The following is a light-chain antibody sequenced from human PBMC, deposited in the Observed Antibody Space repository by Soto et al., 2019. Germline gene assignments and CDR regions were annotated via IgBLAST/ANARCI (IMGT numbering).Light chain of an antibody. Sequence: DIQMTQSPSTLSASVGDTVTITFRASQRMSGWLAWHQQKPWGAPKLLIYKASVLESGVPSRFSGSGSGTEFTLNSSGLQNDEVASYFYQQYTTYPARTFGGGTKVDIK. CDR3: QQYTTYPART. CDR2: KAS. V-gene: IGKV1-5*03. J-gene: IGKJ4*01. CDR1: QRMSGW.